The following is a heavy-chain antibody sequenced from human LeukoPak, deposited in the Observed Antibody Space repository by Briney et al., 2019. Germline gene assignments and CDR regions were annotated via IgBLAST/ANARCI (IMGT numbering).Heavy chain of an antibody. V-gene: IGHV3-21*01. CDR2: LSASTTYI. CDR3: ARGQNGFDY. CDR1: RFTFSGYN. Sequence: GGSLRLSCAASRFTFSGYNMNWVRQAPGKGLEWVSSLSASTTYIYYADSVKGRFTISRDNAKNSLYLQMNSLRGEDTAVYYCARGQNGFDYWGQGNLVTVSS. J-gene: IGHJ4*02. D-gene: IGHD2-8*01.